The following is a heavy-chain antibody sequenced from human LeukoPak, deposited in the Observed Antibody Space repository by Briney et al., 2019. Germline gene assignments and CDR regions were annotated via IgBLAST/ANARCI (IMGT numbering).Heavy chain of an antibody. CDR1: GFTFSSYS. Sequence: GGSLRLSCAASGFTFSSYSMTWVRQAPGKGLEWVSSISRTSSDIYYADSVKGRITISRDNAKNSLYLQMNSLRAEDTAVYYCAKAPPYSGSPYYYYMDVWGKGTTVTVSS. D-gene: IGHD5-12*01. J-gene: IGHJ6*03. CDR3: AKAPPYSGSPYYYYMDV. V-gene: IGHV3-21*01. CDR2: ISRTSSDI.